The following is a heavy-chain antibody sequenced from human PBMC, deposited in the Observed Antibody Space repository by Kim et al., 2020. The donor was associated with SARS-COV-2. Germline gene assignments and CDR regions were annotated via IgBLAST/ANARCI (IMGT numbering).Heavy chain of an antibody. CDR1: GGSISSSSYY. CDR2: IYYSGST. CDR3: ARHRGIVVVTAIPRYFDY. V-gene: IGHV4-39*01. J-gene: IGHJ4*02. Sequence: SETLSLTCTVSGGSISSSSYYWGWIRQPPGKGLEWIGSIYYSGSTYYNPSLKSRVTISVDTSKNQFSLKLSSVTAADTAVYYCARHRGIVVVTAIPRYFDYWGQGTLVTVSS. D-gene: IGHD2-21*02.